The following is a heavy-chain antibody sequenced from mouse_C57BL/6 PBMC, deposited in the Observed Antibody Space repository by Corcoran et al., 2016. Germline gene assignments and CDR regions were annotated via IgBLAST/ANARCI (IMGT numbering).Heavy chain of an antibody. Sequence: EVQLQQSGPELVKPGASVKISCKASGYTFTDYYMNWVKQSHGKSLEWIGDINPNNGGTSYNQKFKGKATLTVDKSSSTAYMELRSLTSEDSAVYYCARGDYYGSSYVYWYFDVWGTGTTVTVSS. CDR2: INPNNGGT. CDR3: ARGDYYGSSYVYWYFDV. CDR1: GYTFTDYY. J-gene: IGHJ1*03. D-gene: IGHD1-1*01. V-gene: IGHV1-26*01.